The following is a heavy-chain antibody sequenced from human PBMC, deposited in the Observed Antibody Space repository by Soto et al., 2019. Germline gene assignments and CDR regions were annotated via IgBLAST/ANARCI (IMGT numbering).Heavy chain of an antibody. J-gene: IGHJ4*02. Sequence: GASVKVSCSASWDTFANYAMHWVRQSPGQRLEWMGWIIAGNGNTRYSQKFQGRVTITRDTSAITAYMELRSLRSAHTAVYHCAREGYCSSTSCFDYWGQGTLVTVSS. CDR1: WDTFANYA. CDR2: IIAGNGNT. CDR3: AREGYCSSTSCFDY. V-gene: IGHV1-3*01. D-gene: IGHD2-2*01.